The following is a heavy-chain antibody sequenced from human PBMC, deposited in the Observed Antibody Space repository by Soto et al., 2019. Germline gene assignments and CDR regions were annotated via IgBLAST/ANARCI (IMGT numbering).Heavy chain of an antibody. V-gene: IGHV4-30-2*01. D-gene: IGHD4-17*01. CDR1: GGSISSGGYS. CDR3: DRGMTTVTTFDY. CDR2: IYHSGST. J-gene: IGHJ4*02. Sequence: QLQLQESGSGLVKPSQTLSLTCAVSGGSISSGGYSCNWIRQPPGKGLEWIGYIYHSGSTYYNPSLKSRVTISVDRPKNQFTLKQSSVTAADTAVYYCDRGMTTVTTFDYWGQGTLVTVSS.